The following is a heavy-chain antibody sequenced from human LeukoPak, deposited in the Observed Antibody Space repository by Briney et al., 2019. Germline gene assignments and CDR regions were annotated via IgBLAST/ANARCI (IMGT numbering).Heavy chain of an antibody. CDR2: IRGSDGRT. CDR3: AKDPNGDYIGAFDI. J-gene: IGHJ3*02. Sequence: GGSLRLSCAASRFTFRSYAMTWVRQAPGQGLEGVSSIRGSDGRTFYADSVNGRFTISRDNAKNTLYLQMNSLRAEDTAVYYCAKDPNGDYIGAFDIWGQGIMVTVSS. CDR1: RFTFRSYA. D-gene: IGHD2-8*01. V-gene: IGHV3-23*01.